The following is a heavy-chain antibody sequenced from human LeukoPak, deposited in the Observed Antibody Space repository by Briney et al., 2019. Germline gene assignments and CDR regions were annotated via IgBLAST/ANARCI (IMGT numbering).Heavy chain of an antibody. V-gene: IGHV1-2*02. Sequence: ASVKVSCKASGYTFTGYYMHWVRQAPGQGLEWMGWINPNSGGTNHAQKFQGRVTMTRDTSISTAYMELSRLRSDDTAVYYCARVNLESALLEYQLPRYYFDYWGQGTLVTVSS. CDR3: ARVNLESALLEYQLPRYYFDY. CDR2: INPNSGGT. CDR1: GYTFTGYY. J-gene: IGHJ4*02. D-gene: IGHD2-2*01.